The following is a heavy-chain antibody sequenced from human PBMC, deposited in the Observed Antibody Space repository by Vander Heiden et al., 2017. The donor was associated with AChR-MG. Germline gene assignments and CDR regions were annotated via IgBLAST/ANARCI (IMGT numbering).Heavy chain of an antibody. Sequence: QVQLVESGGGVVQPGRSLRLSRTASGFTFSSYGMPWVRPAPGKGLEWVAVISYYGSNKYYADSVKGRFTISRDNSKNTLYLQMNSLRAEDTAVYYCAKSHPEIRGYSGYDFFWFGNDAFDIWGQGTMVTVSS. CDR3: AKSHPEIRGYSGYDFFWFGNDAFDI. CDR2: ISYYGSNK. CDR1: GFTFSSYG. V-gene: IGHV3-30*18. J-gene: IGHJ3*02. D-gene: IGHD5-12*01.